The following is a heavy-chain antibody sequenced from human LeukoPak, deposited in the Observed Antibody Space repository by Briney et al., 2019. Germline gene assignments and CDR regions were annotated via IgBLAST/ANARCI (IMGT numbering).Heavy chain of an antibody. CDR2: IYSSGTT. CDR1: GASISSSNYY. Sequence: SETLSLTCAVSGASISSSNYYWGWVRQSPGKGLEWIGNIYSSGTTYYNASLKSRVTMYIDTSKNQFSLKLSSVTAADTAMYYCAKSNGYGLIDYWGQGTLVTVSS. J-gene: IGHJ4*02. D-gene: IGHD5-12*01. V-gene: IGHV4-39*01. CDR3: AKSNGYGLIDY.